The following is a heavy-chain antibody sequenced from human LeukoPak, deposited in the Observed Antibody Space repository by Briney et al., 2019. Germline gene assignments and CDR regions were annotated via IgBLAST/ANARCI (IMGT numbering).Heavy chain of an antibody. J-gene: IGHJ5*02. CDR2: INHSGST. CDR3: ARHKGGLVKRYNWFDP. D-gene: IGHD2-21*01. Sequence: SETLSLTCAVYGGSFSGYYWSWIRQPPGEGLEWIGEINHSGSTNYNPSLKSRVTISVDTSKNQFSLKLSSVTAADTAVYYCARHKGGLVKRYNWFDPWGQGTLVTVSS. CDR1: GGSFSGYY. V-gene: IGHV4-34*01.